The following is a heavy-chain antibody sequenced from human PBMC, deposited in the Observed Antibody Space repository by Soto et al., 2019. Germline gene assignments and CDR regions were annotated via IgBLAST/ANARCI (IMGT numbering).Heavy chain of an antibody. V-gene: IGHV3-9*01. D-gene: IGHD6-13*01. J-gene: IGHJ6*02. CDR2: ISWNSGSI. Sequence: EVQLVESGGGLVQPGRSLRLSCAASGFTFDDYAMHWVRQAPGTGLEWVSGISWNSGSIGYADFVKGRFTISRDNAKNSLYLQMNSLRAEDTALYYCAKDSRWYNKGDPGRYGMDVWGQGTTVTVSS. CDR1: GFTFDDYA. CDR3: AKDSRWYNKGDPGRYGMDV.